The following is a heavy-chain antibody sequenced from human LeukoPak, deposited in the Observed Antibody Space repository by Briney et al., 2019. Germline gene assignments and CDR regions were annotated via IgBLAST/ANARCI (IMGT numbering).Heavy chain of an antibody. Sequence: EASVKVSCKASGFTFTSSAVQWVRQARGQRLEWIGWIVVGSGNTNYAQKFQERVTITRDMSTSTAYIELSSLRSEDTAVYYCAAGFGYDILTGYSPSWGQGTLVTVSS. CDR2: IVVGSGNT. CDR3: AAGFGYDILTGYSPS. J-gene: IGHJ5*02. D-gene: IGHD3-9*01. CDR1: GFTFTSSA. V-gene: IGHV1-58*01.